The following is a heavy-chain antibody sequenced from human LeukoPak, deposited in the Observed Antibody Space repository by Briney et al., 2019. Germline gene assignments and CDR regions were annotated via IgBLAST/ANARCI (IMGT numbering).Heavy chain of an antibody. CDR3: YWRYCSSTSCLLYGMDV. J-gene: IGHJ6*02. CDR2: IRSKANSYAT. Sequence: GGSLRLSCAASGFTFSVSAMHWVREASGEGREWVGRIRSKANSYATAYAASVKGRFTISIDDSKNTAYLQMNSLKTEDTAVYYCYWRYCSSTSCLLYGMDVWGQGTTVTVSS. D-gene: IGHD2-2*01. V-gene: IGHV3-73*01. CDR1: GFTFSVSA.